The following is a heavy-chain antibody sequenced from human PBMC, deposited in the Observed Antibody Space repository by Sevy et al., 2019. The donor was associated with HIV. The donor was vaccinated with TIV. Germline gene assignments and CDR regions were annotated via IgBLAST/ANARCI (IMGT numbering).Heavy chain of an antibody. CDR1: GGSFSNFA. V-gene: IGHV1-69*01. CDR3: AREKGSFFFRGDDSNTFYPRGVFDL. Sequence: ASVKVSCKASGGSFSNFAISWVRQAPGQGLEWMGGVVPLFGKANYEQKFRDRLTITADESTRTAYMELSSLRSEDTAVYFCAREKGSFFFRGDDSNTFYPRGVFDLWGQGTKVTVSS. CDR2: VVPLFGKA. D-gene: IGHD3-22*01. J-gene: IGHJ3*01.